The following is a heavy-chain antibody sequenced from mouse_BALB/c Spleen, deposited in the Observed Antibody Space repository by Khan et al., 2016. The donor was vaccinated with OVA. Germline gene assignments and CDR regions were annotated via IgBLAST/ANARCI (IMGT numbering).Heavy chain of an antibody. Sequence: EVELVESGGGLVQPGGSRKLSCVASGFTFSSFGMHWVRQAPEKGVEWVAYISGDSNTIYYTDTVMGRFTISRDNPKNTLFLQMTSLRSEDMAMYYCARSYFYGYYFDQWGQGTTLTVSS. CDR2: ISGDSNTI. CDR3: ARSYFYGYYFDQ. CDR1: GFTFSSFG. V-gene: IGHV5-17*02. D-gene: IGHD1-1*01. J-gene: IGHJ2*01.